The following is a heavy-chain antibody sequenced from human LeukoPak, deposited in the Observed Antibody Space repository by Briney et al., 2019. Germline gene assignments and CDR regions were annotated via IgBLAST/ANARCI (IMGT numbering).Heavy chain of an antibody. CDR2: ISYDGSNK. CDR3: ARESIAAFVRWFDP. D-gene: IGHD6-6*01. CDR1: GFTFSSYA. Sequence: TGGSLRLSCAASGFTFSSYAMPWVRQAPGKGLEWVAVISYDGSNKYYADSVKGRFTISRDNSKNTLYLQMNSLRAEDTAVYYCARESIAAFVRWFDPWGQGTLVTVSS. J-gene: IGHJ5*02. V-gene: IGHV3-30*01.